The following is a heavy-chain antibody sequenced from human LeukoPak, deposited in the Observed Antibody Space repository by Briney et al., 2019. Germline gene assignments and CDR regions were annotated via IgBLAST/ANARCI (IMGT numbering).Heavy chain of an antibody. D-gene: IGHD2-15*01. J-gene: IGHJ2*01. CDR1: GGSFSSYY. Sequence: SETLSLTCAVYGGSFSSYYWSWIRQPPGKGLEWIGYIYYSGSTNYNPSLKSRVTISVDTSKNQFSLKLSSVTAADTAVYCCASRSPTHFDLWGRGTLVTVSS. V-gene: IGHV4-59*01. CDR3: ASRSPTHFDL. CDR2: IYYSGST.